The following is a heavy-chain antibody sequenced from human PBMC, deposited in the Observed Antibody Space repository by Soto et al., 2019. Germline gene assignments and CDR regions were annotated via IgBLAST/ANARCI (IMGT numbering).Heavy chain of an antibody. CDR2: ISGSGGST. Sequence: GGSLRLSCAASGFTFSSYAMSWVRQAPGKGLEWVSAISGSGGSTYYADSVKGRFTISRDNSKNTLYLQMNSLRAEDTAVYYCAKDINTVKYYYYYYYMDVWGKGTTVTVSS. J-gene: IGHJ6*03. D-gene: IGHD4-4*01. CDR3: AKDINTVKYYYYYYYMDV. V-gene: IGHV3-23*01. CDR1: GFTFSSYA.